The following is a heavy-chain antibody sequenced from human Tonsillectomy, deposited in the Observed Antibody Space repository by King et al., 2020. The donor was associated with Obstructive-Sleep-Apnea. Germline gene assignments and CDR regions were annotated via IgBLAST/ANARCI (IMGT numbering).Heavy chain of an antibody. J-gene: IGHJ6*02. V-gene: IGHV3-30*18. CDR2: ISFDGSNT. Sequence: QLVQSGGGVVQPGRSLRLSCAASGFTFSSYGMHWVRQAPGKGLEWVAVISFDGSNTYYADSVKGRFTISRDNSKNTLCLQMNSLRAEDTAMYFCAKVRVPGGPIALYSYYYCGMDVWGQGTSVAVSS. D-gene: IGHD2-21*01. CDR3: AKVRVPGGPIALYSYYYCGMDV. CDR1: GFTFSSYG.